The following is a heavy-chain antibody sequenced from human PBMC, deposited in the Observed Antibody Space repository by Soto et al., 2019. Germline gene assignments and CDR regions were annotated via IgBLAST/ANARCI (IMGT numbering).Heavy chain of an antibody. CDR1: GGSISSYY. J-gene: IGHJ5*02. D-gene: IGHD3-9*01. V-gene: IGHV4-59*01. CDR3: AIGYVLLRYFVWPNWFEP. CDR2: IYYSGST. Sequence: SETLSLTCTVSGGSISSYYWSWIRQPPGKGLEWIGYIYYSGSTNYNPSLKSRVTISSDTSKNQVSLQLSSVPAADTAVYYCAIGYVLLRYFVWPNWFEPWGLGTLVTVSS.